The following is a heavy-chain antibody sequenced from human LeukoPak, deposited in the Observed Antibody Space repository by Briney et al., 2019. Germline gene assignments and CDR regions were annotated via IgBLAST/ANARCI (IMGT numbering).Heavy chain of an antibody. V-gene: IGHV3-66*04. Sequence: GGSLRLSCAASGFTFSTSRMNWVRQAPGKGLEWVSVIYSGGSTYYADSVKGRFTISRDNSKNTLYLQMNSLRAEDTAVYYCARQRNSIQLWYVDYWGQGTLVTVSS. D-gene: IGHD5-18*01. J-gene: IGHJ4*02. CDR2: IYSGGST. CDR3: ARQRNSIQLWYVDY. CDR1: GFTFSTSR.